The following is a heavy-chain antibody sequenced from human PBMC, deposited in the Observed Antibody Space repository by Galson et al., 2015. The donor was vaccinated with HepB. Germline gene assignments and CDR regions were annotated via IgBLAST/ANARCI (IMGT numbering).Heavy chain of an antibody. CDR2: ISSSSSYI. CDR3: ASEIAVAGTESWYFDL. Sequence: SLRLSCAASGFTFSSYSMNWVRQAPGKGLEWVSSISSSSSYIYYADSVKGRFTISRDNAKNSLYLQMNSLRAEDTAVYYCASEIAVAGTESWYFDLWGRGTLVTVSS. CDR1: GFTFSSYS. D-gene: IGHD6-19*01. V-gene: IGHV3-21*01. J-gene: IGHJ2*01.